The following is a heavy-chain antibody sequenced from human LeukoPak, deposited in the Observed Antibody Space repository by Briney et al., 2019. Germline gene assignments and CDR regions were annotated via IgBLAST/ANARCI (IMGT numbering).Heavy chain of an antibody. J-gene: IGHJ4*02. CDR1: RDSVSSNSVT. CDR3: VRDRWFGDLDY. D-gene: IGHD3-10*01. V-gene: IGHV6-1*01. Sequence: SQTPSLTCAISRDSVSSNSVTWNWIRHSPSRGFEWLGRTYYRSKWYNDYVVFVQSRITNNPDKSKNQFSLQLKSVTPEDTAVYYCVRDRWFGDLDYWGQGTLVTVSS. CDR2: TYYRSKWYN.